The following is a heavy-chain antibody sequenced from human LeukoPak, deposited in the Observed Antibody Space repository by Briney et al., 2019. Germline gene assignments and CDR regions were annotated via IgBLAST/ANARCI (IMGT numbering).Heavy chain of an antibody. D-gene: IGHD1-26*01. Sequence: GGSLRLSCAASGFTFSDYYMSWIRQAPGKGLEWVSSISSSSSYIYYADSVKGRFTISRDNAKRSLYLQMNSLRAEDTAVYYCATLSGGSYLGDAFDIWGQGTMVTVSS. CDR1: GFTFSDYY. V-gene: IGHV3-11*06. CDR2: ISSSSSYI. CDR3: ATLSGGSYLGDAFDI. J-gene: IGHJ3*02.